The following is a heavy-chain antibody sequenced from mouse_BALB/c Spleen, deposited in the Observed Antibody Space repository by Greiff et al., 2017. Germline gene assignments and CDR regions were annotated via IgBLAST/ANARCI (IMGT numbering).Heavy chain of an antibody. CDR3: TRYDYYGLDY. V-gene: IGHV1-69*02. Sequence: VQLQQPGAELVRPGASVKLSCKASGYTFTSYWINWVKQRPGQGLEWIGNIYPSDSYTNYNQKFKDKATLTVDKSSSTAYMQLSSPTSEDSAVYYCTRYDYYGLDYWGQGTTLTVSS. CDR1: GYTFTSYW. CDR2: IYPSDSYT. J-gene: IGHJ2*01. D-gene: IGHD1-1*01.